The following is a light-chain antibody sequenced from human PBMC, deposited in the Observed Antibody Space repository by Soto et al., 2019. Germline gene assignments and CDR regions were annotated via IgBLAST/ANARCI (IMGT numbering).Light chain of an antibody. CDR1: QTISSW. CDR3: QQFKDYLWT. CDR2: DAS. Sequence: DIQMTQSPSTLSGSVGDRVTITCRASQTISSWLAWYQQKPGRAPSLIIFDASTLERGVPSRFSGSGSGTEFTLIISSLQPDDFATYYCQQFKDYLWTFGQGTK. V-gene: IGKV1-5*01. J-gene: IGKJ1*01.